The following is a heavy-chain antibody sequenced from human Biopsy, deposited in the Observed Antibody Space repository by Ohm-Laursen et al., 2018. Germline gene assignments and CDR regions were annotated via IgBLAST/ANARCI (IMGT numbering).Heavy chain of an antibody. D-gene: IGHD3-10*01. CDR3: ASLGLVWFGELLSVPFGMDV. Sequence: GSLRLSCTASGFIFDDYAMHWVRQAPGKGLEWVSSITSRSGYKYYADSVKGRFTISRDNAKNSLYLQMNSLRAEDTAVYFCASLGLVWFGELLSVPFGMDVWGQGTTVTVSS. CDR1: GFIFDDYA. V-gene: IGHV3-21*01. J-gene: IGHJ6*02. CDR2: ITSRSGYK.